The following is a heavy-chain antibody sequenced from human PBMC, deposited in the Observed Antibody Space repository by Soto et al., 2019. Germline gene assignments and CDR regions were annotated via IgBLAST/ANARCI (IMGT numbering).Heavy chain of an antibody. Sequence: EVQLLESGGGLIQPGGSLRLSCAASGFTFRNYAMTWVRQAPGKGLEWVSSASGSGDYTDYADSVKGRFTISKDNTKNTLQLQMNSLRAEDTAVYYCAKELGIVWFGESLDSWGQGTLVTVSS. CDR1: GFTFRNYA. CDR2: ASGSGDYT. J-gene: IGHJ4*02. D-gene: IGHD3-10*01. CDR3: AKELGIVWFGESLDS. V-gene: IGHV3-23*01.